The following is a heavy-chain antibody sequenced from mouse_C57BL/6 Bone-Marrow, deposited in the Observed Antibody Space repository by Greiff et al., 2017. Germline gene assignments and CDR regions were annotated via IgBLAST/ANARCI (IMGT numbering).Heavy chain of an antibody. CDR1: GFSLTSYG. D-gene: IGHD2-3*01. Sequence: VKLMESGPGLVQPSQSLSITCTVSGFSLTSYGVHWVRQSPGKGLEWLGVIWSGGSTDYNAAFISRLSISKDNSKSQVFFKMNSLQADDTAIYYCASPMMVTTYYYAMDYWGQGTSVTVSS. V-gene: IGHV2-2*01. CDR2: IWSGGST. CDR3: ASPMMVTTYYYAMDY. J-gene: IGHJ4*01.